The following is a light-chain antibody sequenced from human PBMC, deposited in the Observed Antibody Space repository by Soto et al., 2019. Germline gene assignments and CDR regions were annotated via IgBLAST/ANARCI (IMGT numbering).Light chain of an antibody. J-gene: IGKJ1*01. V-gene: IGKV1-39*01. Sequence: DIQMTQSPSSLSASIGDRFTITCRASETINKYLNWYQQKPGKPPKLLIYTASTLPSGVPSRFSGSRPGTNFTLTINSLQPEDFATYYCQQSYKTPQTFGQGTKVDI. CDR2: TAS. CDR1: ETINKY. CDR3: QQSYKTPQT.